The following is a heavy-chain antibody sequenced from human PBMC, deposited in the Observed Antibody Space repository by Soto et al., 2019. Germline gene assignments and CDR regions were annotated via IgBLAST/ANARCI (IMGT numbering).Heavy chain of an antibody. D-gene: IGHD2-15*01. CDR2: IIPIFGTA. CDR1: GGTFSSYA. Sequence: QVQLVQSGAEVKKPGSSVKVSCKASGGTFSSYAISWVRQAPGQGLEWMGGIIPIFGTANYAQKFQGRVTITADESTSTAYLELSSLRSEDTAVYYCARDLGYCSGGSCDILGGMDVWGQGTTVTVSS. CDR3: ARDLGYCSGGSCDILGGMDV. V-gene: IGHV1-69*01. J-gene: IGHJ6*02.